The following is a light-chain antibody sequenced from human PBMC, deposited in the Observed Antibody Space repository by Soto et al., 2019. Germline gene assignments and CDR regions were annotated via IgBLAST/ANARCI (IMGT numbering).Light chain of an antibody. V-gene: IGKV4-1*01. Sequence: DIVMTQSPDSLAVSLGERATINCKSSQSVLYSSNNKNYLAWYQQKPGQAPRLLIYEASNRATGIPARFSGSGSGADFTLTISSLEPEDFALYYCQQHINWPLTFGGGTKVDIK. CDR1: QSVLYSSNNKNY. CDR3: QQHINWPLT. CDR2: EAS. J-gene: IGKJ4*01.